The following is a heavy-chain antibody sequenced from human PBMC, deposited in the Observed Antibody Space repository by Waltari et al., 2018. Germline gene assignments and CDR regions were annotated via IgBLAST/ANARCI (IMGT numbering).Heavy chain of an antibody. CDR3: AREGGWGSHYYYMDV. V-gene: IGHV1-69*10. D-gene: IGHD7-27*01. CDR2: IIPILGIA. CDR1: GGTFSSYA. J-gene: IGHJ6*03. Sequence: QVQLVQSGAEVKKPGSSVKVSCKASGGTFSSYAISWVRQAPGQGLEWMGGIIPILGIANYAQKFQGRVTITADKSTSTAYMELSSLRSEDTAVYYCAREGGWGSHYYYMDVWGKGTTVTVSS.